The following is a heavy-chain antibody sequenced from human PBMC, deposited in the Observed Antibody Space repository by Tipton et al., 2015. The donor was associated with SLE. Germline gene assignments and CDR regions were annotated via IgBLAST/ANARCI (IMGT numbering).Heavy chain of an antibody. D-gene: IGHD3-10*01. CDR1: GYIFSTYF. CDR2: SDPNSGAS. J-gene: IGHJ4*02. V-gene: IGHV1-2*02. CDR3: ARDPYGPLDY. Sequence: QLVQSGPEVKKPGASVKVSCKVSGYIFSTYFIHWVRQAPGQGLEWMGWSDPNSGASKYAQKFQGRVTMTRDTSINTVYMEMSSLTSDDTALYYCARDPYGPLDYWGQGTLVTVSS.